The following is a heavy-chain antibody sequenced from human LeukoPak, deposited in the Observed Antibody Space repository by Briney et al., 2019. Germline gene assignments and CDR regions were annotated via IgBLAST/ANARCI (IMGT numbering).Heavy chain of an antibody. V-gene: IGHV3-23*01. CDR3: AKSLRNNYGSGGYFDY. CDR1: GFTFSSYA. Sequence: GGSLRLSCAASGFTFSSYAMSWVRQAPGKGAEWGSAVSGSGGSTYYADSVKGRFTISRDNSKNTLYLQMNSLRAEGTAVYYCAKSLRNNYGSGGYFDYWGQGTLVTVSS. D-gene: IGHD3-10*01. CDR2: VSGSGGST. J-gene: IGHJ4*02.